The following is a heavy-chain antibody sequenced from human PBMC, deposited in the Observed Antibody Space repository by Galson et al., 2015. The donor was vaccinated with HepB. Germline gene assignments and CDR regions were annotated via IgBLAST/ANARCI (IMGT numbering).Heavy chain of an antibody. J-gene: IGHJ4*02. CDR2: ISYDGINK. Sequence: SLRLSCAASGFTFSNYAFHWVRQAPGKGLEWVALISYDGINKYYADSLKDRFTISRDKSKNTLFLQMNNMRGGDTALYYCASLETRGMTTMPFDYWGQGTLVTVSS. CDR1: GFTFSNYA. V-gene: IGHV3-30-3*02. D-gene: IGHD5-24*01. CDR3: ASLETRGMTTMPFDY.